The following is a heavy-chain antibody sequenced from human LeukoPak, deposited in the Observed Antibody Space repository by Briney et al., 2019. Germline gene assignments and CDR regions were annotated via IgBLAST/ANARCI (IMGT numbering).Heavy chain of an antibody. D-gene: IGHD6-13*01. CDR3: ARDSDSSSWDYYYGMDV. J-gene: IGHJ6*02. Sequence: GGSLRLSCAAAGFTFSSYSMNWVRQAPGKGLEWVSSISSSSSYIYYADSVKGRFTISRDNAKNSLYLQMNSLRAEDTAVYYCARDSDSSSWDYYYGMDVWGQGTTVTVSS. V-gene: IGHV3-21*01. CDR2: ISSSSSYI. CDR1: GFTFSSYS.